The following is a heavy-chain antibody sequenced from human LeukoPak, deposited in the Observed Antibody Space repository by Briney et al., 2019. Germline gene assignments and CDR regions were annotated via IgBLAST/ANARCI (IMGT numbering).Heavy chain of an antibody. CDR2: VYESGST. CDR3: ARVHGGGSNYFDY. J-gene: IGHJ4*02. V-gene: IGHV4-4*07. D-gene: IGHD1-26*01. Sequence: ETLSLTCIVSGGSINNYYWTWIRQPAGKGLEWIGRVYESGSTNYNPSLKSRVTMSVDTSKNQFSLKLSSVTAADTVVYYCARVHGGGSNYFDYWGQGTLVTVSS. CDR1: GGSINNYY.